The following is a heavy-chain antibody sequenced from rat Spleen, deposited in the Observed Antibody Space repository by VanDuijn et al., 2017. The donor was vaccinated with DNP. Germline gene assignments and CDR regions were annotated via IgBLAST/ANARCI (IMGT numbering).Heavy chain of an antibody. Sequence: EVQLLESGGGSVQPGGSLKLSCAASGFTFSDYYMAWVRQAPTKGLEWVAYLTYDGSRTFYRDSVKGRFTISRDNSKSTLYLQMNSLRSEDMATYYCARPMDYYSGGFGYWGQGTLVTVSS. D-gene: IGHD1-1*01. CDR3: ARPMDYYSGGFGY. CDR2: LTYDGSRT. J-gene: IGHJ3*01. CDR1: GFTFSDYY. V-gene: IGHV5-22*01.